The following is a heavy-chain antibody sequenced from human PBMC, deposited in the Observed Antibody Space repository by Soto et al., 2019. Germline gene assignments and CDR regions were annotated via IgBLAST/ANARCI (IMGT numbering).Heavy chain of an antibody. Sequence: EVQLVESGGGLVQPGGSLRLSCAASGFTFSSYWMHWVRQAPGKGLVWVSRINSDGSSTSYADSVKGRFTISRDNAKNTLYLQMNSLRAEDTAVYYCARDRSGSSGWLLSTCMDVWGQGTTVTVSS. CDR2: INSDGSST. CDR3: ARDRSGSSGWLLSTCMDV. J-gene: IGHJ6*02. CDR1: GFTFSSYW. V-gene: IGHV3-74*01. D-gene: IGHD6-19*01.